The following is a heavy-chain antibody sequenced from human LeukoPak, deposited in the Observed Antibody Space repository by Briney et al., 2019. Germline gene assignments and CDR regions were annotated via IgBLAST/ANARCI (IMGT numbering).Heavy chain of an antibody. CDR2: ISYDGSNK. CDR1: GFTFSSYA. J-gene: IGHJ4*02. Sequence: PGGSLRLSCAASGFTFSSYAMHWVRQAPGKGLEWVAVISYDGSNKYYADSVKGRFTISRDNSKNTLYLQMNSLRAEDTAVYYCARVDADTIFGLGSFDYWGQGTLVTVSS. CDR3: ARVDADTIFGLGSFDY. V-gene: IGHV3-30*04. D-gene: IGHD3-3*01.